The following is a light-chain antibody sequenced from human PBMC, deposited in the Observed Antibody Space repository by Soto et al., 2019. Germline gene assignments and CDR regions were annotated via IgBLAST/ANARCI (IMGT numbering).Light chain of an antibody. CDR1: QSVSNN. J-gene: IGKJ1*01. Sequence: EIVMTQSPVTLSVSPGERATLSCRASQSVSNNLAWYQQKPGQAPRLLIYGASTGVTGIPARFSGSGSGTEFTLTISSLQSEDFAVYSCQQYNDWPTFGQGTKVDI. V-gene: IGKV3-15*01. CDR3: QQYNDWPT. CDR2: GAS.